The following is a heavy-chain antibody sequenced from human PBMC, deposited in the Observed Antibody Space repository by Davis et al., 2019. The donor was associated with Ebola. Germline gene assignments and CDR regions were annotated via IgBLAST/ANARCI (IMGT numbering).Heavy chain of an antibody. V-gene: IGHV1-8*01. CDR3: AGSNDWTAGAFDY. J-gene: IGHJ4*02. D-gene: IGHD3-9*01. CDR2: MNPNSGNT. CDR1: GYTFTNYD. Sequence: SVTVSCKASGYTFTNYDINWVRQASGQGLEWMGWMNPNSGNTDYARKFQGRVTITRNTSISTAYMELSRLTSDDTAVYYCAGSNDWTAGAFDYWGQGTLVTVSS.